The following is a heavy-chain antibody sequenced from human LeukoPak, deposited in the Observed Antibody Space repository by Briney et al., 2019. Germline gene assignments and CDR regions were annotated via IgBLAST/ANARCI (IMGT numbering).Heavy chain of an antibody. CDR3: ARGPYSSSWYLGGWFDP. V-gene: IGHV4-61*01. D-gene: IGHD6-13*01. CDR2: IYYSGST. CDR1: GGSVSSGSYY. Sequence: SETLSLTCTVSGGSVSSGSYYWSWIRQPPGKGLEWIGYIYYSGSTNYNPSLKSRVTISVDTSKNQFSLKLSSVTAADTAVYYCARGPYSSSWYLGGWFDPWGQGTLVTVSS. J-gene: IGHJ5*02.